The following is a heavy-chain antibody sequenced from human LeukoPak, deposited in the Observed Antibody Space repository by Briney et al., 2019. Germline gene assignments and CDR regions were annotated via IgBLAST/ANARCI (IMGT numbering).Heavy chain of an antibody. CDR3: AREARCSSTSCSRVGSFDP. D-gene: IGHD2-2*01. Sequence: GASVKVSCKASGYTFTGYYMHWVRQAPGQGLEWMGWINPNSGGTNYAQKFQGRVTMTRDTSISTAYMELSRLRSDDTAVYYCAREARCSSTSCSRVGSFDPWGQGTLVTVSS. J-gene: IGHJ5*02. CDR1: GYTFTGYY. V-gene: IGHV1-2*02. CDR2: INPNSGGT.